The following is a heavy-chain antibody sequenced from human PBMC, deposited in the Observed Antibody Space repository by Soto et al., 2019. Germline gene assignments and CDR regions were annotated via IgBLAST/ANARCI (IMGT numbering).Heavy chain of an antibody. CDR2: IYYSGST. CDR1: GGSISSGGYY. D-gene: IGHD2-15*01. Sequence: PSETLSLTCTVSGGSISSGGYYWSWIRQHPGKGLEWIGYIYYSGSTYYNPSLKSRVTISVDTSKNQFSLKLSSVTAADTAVYYCASRPRSAEYCSGGSCYGGAVWFDPWGQGTLVTVSS. J-gene: IGHJ5*02. CDR3: ASRPRSAEYCSGGSCYGGAVWFDP. V-gene: IGHV4-31*03.